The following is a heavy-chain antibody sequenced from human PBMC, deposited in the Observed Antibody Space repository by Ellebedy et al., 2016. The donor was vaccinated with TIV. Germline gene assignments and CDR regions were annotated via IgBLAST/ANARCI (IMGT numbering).Heavy chain of an antibody. CDR2: IYSGGST. CDR3: AKAIAYGSGGHDA. V-gene: IGHV3-53*01. CDR1: GFTVSSNY. J-gene: IGHJ5*02. D-gene: IGHD3-10*01. Sequence: GGSLRLSCAASGFTVSSNYMSWVRQAPGKGLEWVSVIYSGGSTYYADSVKGRFTISRDNAKNTLYLQMNSLRAEDTAVYYCAKAIAYGSGGHDAWGQGTLVTVSS.